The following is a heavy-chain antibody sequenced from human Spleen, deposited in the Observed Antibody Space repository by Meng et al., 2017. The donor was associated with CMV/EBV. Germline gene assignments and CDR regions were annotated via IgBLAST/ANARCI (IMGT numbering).Heavy chain of an antibody. V-gene: IGHV3-30*02. CDR3: AKEKDDGRRGRYVDY. CDR2: IRYDGSST. D-gene: IGHD1-14*01. J-gene: IGHJ4*02. Sequence: GGSLRLSCAASGFIFSRNGIHWVRQAPGKGVEWVAFIRYDGSSTYYADSVGGRFTISRDNSKNTLYLQMNSLRPEDTAVYYCAKEKDDGRRGRYVDYWGQGTLVTVSS. CDR1: GFIFSRNG.